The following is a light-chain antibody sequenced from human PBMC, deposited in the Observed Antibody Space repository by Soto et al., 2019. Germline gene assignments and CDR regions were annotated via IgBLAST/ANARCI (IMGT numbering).Light chain of an antibody. J-gene: IGKJ1*01. V-gene: IGKV1-8*01. Sequence: IQMTQSPSSLSASVGDRVTITCQASRDISSYLAWYQQKPGKAPKLLIYAASTLQSGVPSRFSGSGSGTDFTLTISCLQSEDFATYYCQQYYSYPRTFGQGTKVDTK. CDR1: RDISSY. CDR2: AAS. CDR3: QQYYSYPRT.